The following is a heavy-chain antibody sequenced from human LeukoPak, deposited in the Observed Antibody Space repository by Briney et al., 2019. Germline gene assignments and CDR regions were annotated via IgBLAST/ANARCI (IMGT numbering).Heavy chain of an antibody. CDR3: ARYSGSYYRFDY. Sequence: ASVKVSCKASGHTFTGYYMHWVRQAPGQGLEWMGWINPNSGGTNYAQKFQGRVTMTRDTSISTAYMELSRLRSDDTAVYYCARYSGSYYRFDYWGQGTLVTVSS. V-gene: IGHV1-2*02. CDR2: INPNSGGT. D-gene: IGHD1-26*01. J-gene: IGHJ4*02. CDR1: GHTFTGYY.